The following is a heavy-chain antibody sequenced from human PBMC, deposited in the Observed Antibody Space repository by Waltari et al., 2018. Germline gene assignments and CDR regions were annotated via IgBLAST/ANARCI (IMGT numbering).Heavy chain of an antibody. J-gene: IGHJ4*02. V-gene: IGHV3-74*03. CDR2: IESDESRT. D-gene: IGHD7-27*01. CDR3: VRDEPGDGLDY. CDR1: GFTFSTYW. Sequence: EVQLVESGGALVQPGGSLRLSCATSGFTFSTYWMHWVRQAPGKGLMWVGHIESDESRTTYAESVKGRFTISRDNAKNTVYLQMNSLRDEDTAVYYCVRDEPGDGLDYWGQGTLVTVSS.